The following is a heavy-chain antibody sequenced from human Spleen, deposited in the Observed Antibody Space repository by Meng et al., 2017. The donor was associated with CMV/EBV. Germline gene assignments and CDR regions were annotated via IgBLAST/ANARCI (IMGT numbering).Heavy chain of an antibody. CDR1: GYTFTSYG. Sequence: ASVQVSCKASGYTFTSYGISWVRQAPGQGLEWMGWISAYNGNTNYAQKLQGRVTMTTDTSTSTAYMELRSLRSDDTAVYYCARDYVDDYGDHGAFDIWGQGTMVTVSS. CDR3: ARDYVDDYGDHGAFDI. D-gene: IGHD4-17*01. J-gene: IGHJ3*02. CDR2: ISAYNGNT. V-gene: IGHV1-18*01.